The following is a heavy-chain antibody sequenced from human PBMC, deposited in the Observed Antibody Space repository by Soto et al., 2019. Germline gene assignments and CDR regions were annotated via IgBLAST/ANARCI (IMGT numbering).Heavy chain of an antibody. J-gene: IGHJ4*02. CDR2: INPNSGGT. D-gene: IGHD3-3*01. Sequence: GASVKVSCKASAYTFTGYYMHWVRQAPGQGLEWMGWINPNSGGTNYAQKFQGRVTMTRDTSISTAYMELSRLRSDDTAVYYCASKVTIFGVLPDYWGQGTLVTVSS. CDR1: AYTFTGYY. V-gene: IGHV1-2*02. CDR3: ASKVTIFGVLPDY.